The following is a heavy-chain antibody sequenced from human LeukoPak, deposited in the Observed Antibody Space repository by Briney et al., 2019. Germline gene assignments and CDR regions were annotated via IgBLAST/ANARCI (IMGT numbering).Heavy chain of an antibody. CDR3: AKDIGGSYYDAFDI. Sequence: GGSLRLSCAASGFIFSSYGMHWVRQAPGKGLEWVAFIRNDGSNKYYADSVKGRFTISRDNSKNTLYLQMNSLRAEDTAVYYCAKDIGGSYYDAFDIWGQGTMVTVSS. V-gene: IGHV3-30*02. CDR2: IRNDGSNK. J-gene: IGHJ3*02. CDR1: GFIFSSYG. D-gene: IGHD1-26*01.